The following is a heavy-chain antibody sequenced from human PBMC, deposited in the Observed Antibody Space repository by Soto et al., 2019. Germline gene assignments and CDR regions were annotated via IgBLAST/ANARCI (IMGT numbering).Heavy chain of an antibody. Sequence: SETLSLTCTVSGGSISSGGYYWSWIRQHPGKGLEWIGYIYYSGSTYYNPSLKSRVTISVDTSKNQFSLKLGSGTAADTAVYYCAREGPSHFYGSGSYYRPAAYWGQGTLVTVSS. CDR3: AREGPSHFYGSGSYYRPAAY. V-gene: IGHV4-31*03. D-gene: IGHD3-10*01. J-gene: IGHJ4*02. CDR2: IYYSGST. CDR1: GGSISSGGYY.